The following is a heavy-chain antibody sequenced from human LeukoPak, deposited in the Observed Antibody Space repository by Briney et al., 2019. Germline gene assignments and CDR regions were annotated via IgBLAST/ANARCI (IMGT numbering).Heavy chain of an antibody. V-gene: IGHV1-18*01. J-gene: IGHJ3*02. CDR2: ISAYNGNT. CDR1: GYTFTSYG. CDR3: ARDREGLIGGSYPDAFDI. Sequence: ASVKVSCKASGYTFTSYGISWVRQAPGQGLEWMGWISAYNGNTNYAQKLQGRVTMTTDTSTSTAYMELRSLRSDDTAVYYCARDREGLIGGSYPDAFDIWGQGTMVTVSS. D-gene: IGHD1-26*01.